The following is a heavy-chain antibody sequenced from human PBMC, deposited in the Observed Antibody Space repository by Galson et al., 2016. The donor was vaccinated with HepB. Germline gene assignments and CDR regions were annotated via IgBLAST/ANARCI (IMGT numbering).Heavy chain of an antibody. D-gene: IGHD3-22*01. V-gene: IGHV3-30*04. CDR3: AKDGGYYDTSGEAFDM. CDR1: GFTFSYYA. Sequence: SLRLSCAASGFTFSYYAMHWVRQAPGKGLEWVALISYHGSTTYYADSVKGRFTISRDNSKNTLYLQMNSLRAEDTAVYYCAKDGGYYDTSGEAFDMWGQGTMVTVSA. CDR2: ISYHGSTT. J-gene: IGHJ3*02.